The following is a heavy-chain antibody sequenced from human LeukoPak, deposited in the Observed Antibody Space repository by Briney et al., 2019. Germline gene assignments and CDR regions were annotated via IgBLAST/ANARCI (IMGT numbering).Heavy chain of an antibody. CDR2: IKWDGGST. Sequence: GGSLSLSCAASIFTLYDHGMSWARQVRAKGLEWVSVIKWDGGSTGYADSVKGRFTISRDNAKKTLYLQLNSMRAEDTAVYYCARDGRVRWYDNWFDPWGQGTLVTVSS. CDR1: IFTLYDHG. D-gene: IGHD4-23*01. CDR3: ARDGRVRWYDNWFDP. J-gene: IGHJ5*02. V-gene: IGHV3-20*04.